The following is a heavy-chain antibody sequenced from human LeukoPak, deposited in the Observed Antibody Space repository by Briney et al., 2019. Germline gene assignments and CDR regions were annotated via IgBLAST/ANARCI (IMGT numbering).Heavy chain of an antibody. J-gene: IGHJ6*02. Sequence: GSLRLSCAASGFTFSSYWMSWVRQAPGKGLEWIGEISHSGSTNYSPSLKSRLTISVDTSKNQFSLRLSSVTAADTAVYYCARGHTLGGYYKQKYYYYGMDVWGQGTTVTVSS. CDR3: ARGHTLGGYYKQKYYYYGMDV. D-gene: IGHD3-9*01. CDR2: ISHSGST. CDR1: GFTFSSYW. V-gene: IGHV4-34*01.